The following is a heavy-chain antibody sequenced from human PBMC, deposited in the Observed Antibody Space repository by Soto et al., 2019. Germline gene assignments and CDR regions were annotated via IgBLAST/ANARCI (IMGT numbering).Heavy chain of an antibody. Sequence: QVQLVESGGGVVQPGRSLRLSCAASGFTFSSYGMHWVRQAPGKGLEWVAVISYDGSNKYYADSVKGRFTISRDNSKNTLYLQMNSLRAEDTAVYYCAKDLSRSYGNMDVWGQGTTVTVSS. V-gene: IGHV3-30*18. J-gene: IGHJ6*02. CDR1: GFTFSSYG. CDR2: ISYDGSNK. D-gene: IGHD5-18*01. CDR3: AKDLSRSYGNMDV.